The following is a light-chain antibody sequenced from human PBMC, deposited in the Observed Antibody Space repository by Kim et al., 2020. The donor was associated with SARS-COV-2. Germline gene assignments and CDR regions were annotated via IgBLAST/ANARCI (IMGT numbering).Light chain of an antibody. Sequence: QSVLTQPPSVSGAPGQRVTISCTWSSSNIGAGYDVHWYQQLPGTAPKLLIYGNSNRPSGVPDRFSGSKSGTSASLAITGLQAEDEADYYCQSYDSSLSGSHVVFGGGTQLTVL. CDR1: SSNIGAGYD. J-gene: IGLJ2*01. V-gene: IGLV1-40*01. CDR3: QSYDSSLSGSHVV. CDR2: GNS.